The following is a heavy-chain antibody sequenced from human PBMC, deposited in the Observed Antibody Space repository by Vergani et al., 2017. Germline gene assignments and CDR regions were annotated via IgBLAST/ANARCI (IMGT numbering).Heavy chain of an antibody. V-gene: IGHV4-34*01. D-gene: IGHD3-3*01. CDR3: ARGARVDFWSGYYYYYMDV. J-gene: IGHJ6*03. CDR1: GGSFSGYY. CDR2: INHSGST. Sequence: QVQLQQWGAGLLKPSETLSLTCAVYGGSFSGYYWSWIRQPPGKGLEWIGEINHSGSTNYNPSLKSRVTISVDTSKNQFSLKLSSVTAADTAVYYCARGARVDFWSGYYYYYMDVWGKGTTVTVSS.